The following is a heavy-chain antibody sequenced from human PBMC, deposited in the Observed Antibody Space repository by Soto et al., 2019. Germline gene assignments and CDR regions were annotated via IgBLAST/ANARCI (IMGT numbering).Heavy chain of an antibody. CDR2: IFYTGGT. D-gene: IGHD5-12*01. CDR1: GASISSGDYY. V-gene: IGHV4-31*03. Sequence: PSETLSLTCTVSGASISSGDYYWSWIRQHPGRGLEWIGYIFYTGGTFYTPSLKSRVTMSVDTSKNQFSLKLTSVTAADTAVYFCARDRGATIFDFWGRGTLVTVSS. J-gene: IGHJ4*02. CDR3: ARDRGATIFDF.